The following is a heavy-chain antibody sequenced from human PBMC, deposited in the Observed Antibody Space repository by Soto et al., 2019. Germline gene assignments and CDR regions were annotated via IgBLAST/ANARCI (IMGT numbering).Heavy chain of an antibody. D-gene: IGHD6-19*01. Sequence: PSQTLSLTCAISGDSVSSNSVGWHWIRQSPSRGLEWLGRTYYRSKWYNDYAGSVKSRITINPDTSKNQFSLQLNSVTPEDTAVYHCARSSGWAFDYWGQGTLVTVSS. CDR2: TYYRSKWYN. V-gene: IGHV6-1*01. CDR1: GDSVSSNSVG. J-gene: IGHJ4*02. CDR3: ARSSGWAFDY.